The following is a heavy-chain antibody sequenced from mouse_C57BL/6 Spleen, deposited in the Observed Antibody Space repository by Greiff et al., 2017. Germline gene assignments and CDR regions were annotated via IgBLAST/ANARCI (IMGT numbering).Heavy chain of an antibody. CDR3: ANNYGSSPHWYFDV. CDR1: GYAFSSSW. V-gene: IGHV1-82*01. D-gene: IGHD1-1*01. CDR2: IYPGDGDT. J-gene: IGHJ1*03. Sequence: VQLQESGPELVKPGASVKISCKASGYAFSSSWMNWVKQRPGKGLEWIGRIYPGDGDTNYNGKFKGKATLTADKSSSTAYMQLSSLTSEDSAVYFCANNYGSSPHWYFDVWGTGTTVTVSS.